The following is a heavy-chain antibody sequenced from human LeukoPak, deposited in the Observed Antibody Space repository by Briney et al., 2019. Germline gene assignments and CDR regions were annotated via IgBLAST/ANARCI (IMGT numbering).Heavy chain of an antibody. CDR1: GGSFSGYY. D-gene: IGHD6-19*01. CDR3: ASCSGWSVSTPYFDY. CDR2: INHSGST. V-gene: IGHV4-34*01. J-gene: IGHJ4*02. Sequence: PSETLSLTCAVYGGSFSGYYWGWIRQPPGKGLEWIGEINHSGSTNYNPSLKSRVTISVDTSKNQFSLKLSSVTAADTAVYYCASCSGWSVSTPYFDYWGQGTLVTVSS.